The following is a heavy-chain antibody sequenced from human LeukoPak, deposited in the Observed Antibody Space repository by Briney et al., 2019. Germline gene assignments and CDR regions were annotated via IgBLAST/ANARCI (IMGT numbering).Heavy chain of an antibody. V-gene: IGHV3-7*01. D-gene: IGHD5-12*01. CDR2: INQDGSEE. J-gene: IGHJ4*02. CDR1: GFTFSNYW. Sequence: GGSLRLSCAASGFTFSNYWMTWVRQAPGKGLEWVAHINQDGSEEHYMDSAKARFTISRDNAKNSLSLQMNSLRAEDTAVYYCVRDGGVSGYDLLDYWGQGTPVIVSS. CDR3: VRDGGVSGYDLLDY.